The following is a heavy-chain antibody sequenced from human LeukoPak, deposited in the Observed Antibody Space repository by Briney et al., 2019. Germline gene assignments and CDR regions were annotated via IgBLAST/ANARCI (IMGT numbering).Heavy chain of an antibody. Sequence: PSETLSLTCTVSGGSISSYYWSWIRQPPGKGLEWIGYIYYSGSTNYNPSLKSRATISVDTSKNQFSLKLSSVTAADTAVYYCAREGYSYGLFDYWGQGTLVTVSS. J-gene: IGHJ4*02. CDR3: AREGYSYGLFDY. CDR2: IYYSGST. V-gene: IGHV4-59*01. CDR1: GGSISSYY. D-gene: IGHD5-18*01.